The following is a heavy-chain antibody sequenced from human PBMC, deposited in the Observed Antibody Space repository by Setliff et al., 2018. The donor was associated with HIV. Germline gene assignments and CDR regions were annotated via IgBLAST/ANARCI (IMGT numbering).Heavy chain of an antibody. V-gene: IGHV4-39*01. CDR2: IYYGGNT. D-gene: IGHD3-22*01. J-gene: IGHJ4*02. Sequence: SETLSLTCSVSGASVTSSSYYWGWIRQPPGKGLEWIGSIYYGGNTYSNPSLRSRLSISLDTSKNQFSLELYSVTAADTAVYFCARLRITMIMMLNYFDYWGQGTLVTVSS. CDR3: ARLRITMIMMLNYFDY. CDR1: GASVTSSSYY.